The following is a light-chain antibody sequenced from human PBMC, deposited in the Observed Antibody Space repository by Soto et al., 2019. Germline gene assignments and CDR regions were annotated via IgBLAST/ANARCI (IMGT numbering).Light chain of an antibody. Sequence: DIQMTQSPSFVSASVGDRVTITCRASQGVSRYLAWYQQHPGRAPKLLIYSISTLYYGVPLRFSGSGSATDFTLTISSLQPEDSATYYCQQALSFPLTFGGGTKVEIK. CDR2: SIS. V-gene: IGKV1-12*01. CDR1: QGVSRY. J-gene: IGKJ4*01. CDR3: QQALSFPLT.